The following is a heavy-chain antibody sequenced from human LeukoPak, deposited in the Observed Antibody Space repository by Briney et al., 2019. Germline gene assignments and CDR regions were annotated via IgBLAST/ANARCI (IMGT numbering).Heavy chain of an antibody. CDR1: GFTFSNYW. CDR2: IDQDGSEK. V-gene: IGHV3-7*01. D-gene: IGHD3-10*01. Sequence: GGSLRLSCTASGFTFSNYWMSWVRQAPGKGLEWVANIDQDGSEKYYVDSVKGRFTVSRDDAKNSLYLQMNSLRAEDTAVYYCARDCGELFVLGDYWGQGTLVTVSS. CDR3: ARDCGELFVLGDY. J-gene: IGHJ4*02.